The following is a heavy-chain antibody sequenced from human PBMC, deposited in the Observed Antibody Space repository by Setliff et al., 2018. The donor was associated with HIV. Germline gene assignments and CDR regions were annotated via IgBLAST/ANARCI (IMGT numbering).Heavy chain of an antibody. V-gene: IGHV1-2*02. J-gene: IGHJ4*02. CDR3: ARGAEDLAINPPSFDYYFDY. Sequence: GASVKVSCKASGGTFSNYAFTWVRQAPGQGLEWMGWIYPNSGGTNYAQKFQGRVTMTRDTSISTVYMELSSLRSDDTALYFCARGAEDLAINPPSFDYYFDYWGQGTPVTVSS. CDR2: IYPNSGGT. CDR1: GGTFSNYA. D-gene: IGHD3-9*01.